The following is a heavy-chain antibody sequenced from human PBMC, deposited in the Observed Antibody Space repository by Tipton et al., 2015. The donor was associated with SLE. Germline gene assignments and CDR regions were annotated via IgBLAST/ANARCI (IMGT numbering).Heavy chain of an antibody. CDR2: IDYIGST. CDR1: GGSISSHY. J-gene: IGHJ4*02. CDR3: ARDLLRDSSGYHLDY. D-gene: IGHD3-22*01. V-gene: IGHV4-59*11. Sequence: TLSLTCTVSGGSISSHYWSWIRPPPGKGLEWIGYIDYIGSTNYNPSLKSRVTISVDTSKNQFSLKLSSVTAADTAVYYCARDLLRDSSGYHLDYWGQGTLVTVSS.